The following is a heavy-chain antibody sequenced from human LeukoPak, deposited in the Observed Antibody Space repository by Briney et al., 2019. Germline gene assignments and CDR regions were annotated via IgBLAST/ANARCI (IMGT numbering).Heavy chain of an antibody. J-gene: IGHJ4*02. CDR2: IYTSGST. CDR1: GGSISSYY. Sequence: SETLSLTCTVSGGSISSYYWSWIRQPAGKGLEWIGRIYTSGSTNYNPSLKSRVTMSVDTSKNQFSLKLSSATAADTAVYYCASSTLWFGEVDYWGQGTLVTVSS. V-gene: IGHV4-4*07. CDR3: ASSTLWFGEVDY. D-gene: IGHD3-10*01.